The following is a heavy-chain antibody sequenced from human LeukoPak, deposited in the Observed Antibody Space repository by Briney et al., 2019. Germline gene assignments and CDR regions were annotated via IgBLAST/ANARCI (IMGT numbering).Heavy chain of an antibody. CDR3: AKIGAAARRTPNPRWFDP. V-gene: IGHV1-8*01. Sequence: GASVKVSCKASGYTFTSYDINWVRQATGQGLEWMGWMNPNNGNTGYAQKFQGRVSMTWNTSISTAYMELSSLKSEDTAVYYCAKIGAAARRTPNPRWFDPWGQGTLVTVSS. D-gene: IGHD6-6*01. J-gene: IGHJ5*02. CDR1: GYTFTSYD. CDR2: MNPNNGNT.